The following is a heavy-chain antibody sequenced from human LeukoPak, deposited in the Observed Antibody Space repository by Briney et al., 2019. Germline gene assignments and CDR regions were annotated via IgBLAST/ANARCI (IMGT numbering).Heavy chain of an antibody. Sequence: PSETLSLTCTVSGGSISSYYWSWIRQPPGKGLEWIGYIYYSGSTNYNPSLKSRVTISVDTSKNQFSLKLSSVTAADTAVYYCARYYYDSSGYYFDYWGQRTLVTVSS. J-gene: IGHJ4*02. D-gene: IGHD3-22*01. CDR1: GGSISSYY. CDR3: ARYYYDSSGYYFDY. V-gene: IGHV4-59*08. CDR2: IYYSGST.